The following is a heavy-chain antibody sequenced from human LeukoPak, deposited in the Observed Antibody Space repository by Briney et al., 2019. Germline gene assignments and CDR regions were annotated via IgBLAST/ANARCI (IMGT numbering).Heavy chain of an antibody. V-gene: IGHV4-59*01. CDR3: ARDTRSYDSSGYYFFDF. CDR2: INYSGST. CDR1: GASIRSYY. Sequence: PSETLSLTCTVSGASIRSYYWNWLRQPPGKGLEWIGYINYSGSTNSNPPLKSGATISMDTSKHHFSLKLSSVTAADTAVYFCARDTRSYDSSGYYFFDFWGQGTLVTVSS. J-gene: IGHJ4*02. D-gene: IGHD3-22*01.